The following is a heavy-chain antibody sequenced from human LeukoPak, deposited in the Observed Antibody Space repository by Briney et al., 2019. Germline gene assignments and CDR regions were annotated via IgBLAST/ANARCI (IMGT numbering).Heavy chain of an antibody. CDR3: ATLSNYYGSGSSNCPYYFDY. CDR1: GYTFTSYD. V-gene: IGHV1-8*01. D-gene: IGHD3-10*01. CDR2: MNPNSGNT. J-gene: IGHJ4*02. Sequence: ASVKVSCKASGYTFTSYDINWVRQATGQGLEWMGWMNPNSGNTGYAQKFQGRVTMTRNTSISTAYMELSSLRSEDTAVYYCATLSNYYGSGSSNCPYYFDYWGQGTLVTVSS.